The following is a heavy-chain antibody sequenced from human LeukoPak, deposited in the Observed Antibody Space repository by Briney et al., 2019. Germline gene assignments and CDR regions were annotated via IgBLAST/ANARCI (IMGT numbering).Heavy chain of an antibody. D-gene: IGHD1-1*01. Sequence: PSETLSLTCTVSGYSISSGYYWGWIRQPPGKGLEWIGSIHHSGSTYYNPSLKSRVTISVDMSKNQLSLKLSSVTAADSTVYYCARDRDLENFDYWGQGTLVTVSS. CDR3: ARDRDLENFDY. J-gene: IGHJ4*02. V-gene: IGHV4-38-2*02. CDR2: IHHSGST. CDR1: GYSISSGYY.